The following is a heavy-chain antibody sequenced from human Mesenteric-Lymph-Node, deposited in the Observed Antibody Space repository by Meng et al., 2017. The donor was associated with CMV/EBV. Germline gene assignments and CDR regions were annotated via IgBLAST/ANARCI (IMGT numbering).Heavy chain of an antibody. Sequence: CAASGFTFSSYAMSWVRQAPGKGLEWVSAISGSGGSTYYADSVKGRFTISRDNSKNTLYLQTNSLRAEDTAIYYCAKSVAGTWFSDYWGQGTLVTVS. CDR2: ISGSGGST. J-gene: IGHJ4*02. CDR3: AKSVAGTWFSDY. V-gene: IGHV3-23*01. CDR1: GFTFSSYA. D-gene: IGHD6-19*01.